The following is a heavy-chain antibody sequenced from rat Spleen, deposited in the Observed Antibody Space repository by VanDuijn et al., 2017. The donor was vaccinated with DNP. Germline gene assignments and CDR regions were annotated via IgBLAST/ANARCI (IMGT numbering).Heavy chain of an antibody. D-gene: IGHD1-1*01. Sequence: EVQFQESGPGLVKSSQSLSLICSVTGYSITSNYWAWIRKFPGNKMEWMGYINYSGATAYNPSLRSRISITRDTSENQFFLHLNSVTTEDTATYYCARWVRYFDSWGQGVMVTVSS. CDR3: ARWVRYFDS. V-gene: IGHV3-1*01. CDR1: GYSITSNY. J-gene: IGHJ2*01. CDR2: INYSGAT.